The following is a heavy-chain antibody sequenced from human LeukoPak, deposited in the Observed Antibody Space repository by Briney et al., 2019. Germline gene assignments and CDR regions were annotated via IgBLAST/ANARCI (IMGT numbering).Heavy chain of an antibody. V-gene: IGHV4-59*01. CDR2: ISYTGST. J-gene: IGHJ2*01. Sequence: PSGTLSLTCTVSGASIRSSYWSWIRQPPGKGLEWIGYISYTGSTNYNPSLKSRVSLSVDTSKNQFSLELSSVTAADTAVYYCATYRTSFIYWYFDLWGRGTLVTVSS. D-gene: IGHD2-2*01. CDR1: GASIRSSY. CDR3: ATYRTSFIYWYFDL.